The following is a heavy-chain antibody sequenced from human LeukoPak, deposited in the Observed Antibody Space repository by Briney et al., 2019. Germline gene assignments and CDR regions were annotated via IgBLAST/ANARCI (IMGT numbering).Heavy chain of an antibody. D-gene: IGHD5-18*01. J-gene: IGHJ4*02. CDR2: INPNSGGT. CDR3: ARGTLRMVTAIGYYFDY. V-gene: IGHV1-2*02. Sequence: ASVKVSCKASGYTFTGYYMHWVRQAPGQGLEWMGWINPNSGGTNYAQKFQGRVTMTRDTSISTAYMELSRLRSDDTAVYYCARGTLRMVTAIGYYFDYWGQGTLVTVSS. CDR1: GYTFTGYY.